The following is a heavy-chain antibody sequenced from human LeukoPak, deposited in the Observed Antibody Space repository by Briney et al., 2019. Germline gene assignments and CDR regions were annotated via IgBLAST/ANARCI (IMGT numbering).Heavy chain of an antibody. V-gene: IGHV3-33*06. CDR2: IWYDGSNK. CDR3: AKDLGPGYGDSYY. J-gene: IGHJ4*02. Sequence: GGSLRLSCAASGFTFSSYGMHWVRQAPGKGLEWVAVIWYDGSNKYYADSVKGRFTISRDNSKNTLYLQMKSLRAEDTAVYYCAKDLGPGYGDSYYWGQGTLVTVSS. CDR1: GFTFSSYG. D-gene: IGHD4-17*01.